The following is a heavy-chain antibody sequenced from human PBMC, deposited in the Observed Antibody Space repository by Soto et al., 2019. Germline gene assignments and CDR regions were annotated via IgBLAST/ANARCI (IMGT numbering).Heavy chain of an antibody. CDR1: GGAFSGYY. CDR3: ARLRGGWFDP. Sequence: QVQLQQWGAGLLKPSETLSLICAVYGGAFSGYYWSWIRQPPGKGLVWLGEINHSGSTNYNPSLKRRVTISVDPSKNQFSLKLSSVTAADTAVYYCARLRGGWFDPWGQGTLVTVSS. J-gene: IGHJ5*02. CDR2: INHSGST. V-gene: IGHV4-34*01. D-gene: IGHD3-16*01.